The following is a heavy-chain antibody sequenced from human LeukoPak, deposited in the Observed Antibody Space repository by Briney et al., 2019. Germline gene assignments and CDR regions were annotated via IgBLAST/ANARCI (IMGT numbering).Heavy chain of an antibody. CDR2: ISSSSSYI. V-gene: IGHV3-21*01. J-gene: IGHJ6*03. CDR3: ARETAVAGIDYYYYMDV. D-gene: IGHD6-19*01. Sequence: PGGSLRLSCAASGFTFSSSAMSWVRQAPGKGLEWVSSISSSSSYIYYADSVKGRFTISRDNAKNSLYLQMNSLRAEDTAVYYYARETAVAGIDYYYYMDVWGKGTTVTVSS. CDR1: GFTFSSSA.